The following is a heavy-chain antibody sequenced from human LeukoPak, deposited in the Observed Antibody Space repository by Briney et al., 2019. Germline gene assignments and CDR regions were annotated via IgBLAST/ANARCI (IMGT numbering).Heavy chain of an antibody. D-gene: IGHD1-7*01. CDR3: ARENWNYDY. CDR1: GFTFSSYE. V-gene: IGHV3-48*03. Sequence: GGSLRLSCTATGFTFSSYEMNWVRQAPGKGLEWVSYISGSGSTIYYADSVKGRFTISRDNARNSLYLQMNSLTAEDTAVYYCARENWNYDYRGQGTLVTVSS. CDR2: ISGSGSTI. J-gene: IGHJ4*02.